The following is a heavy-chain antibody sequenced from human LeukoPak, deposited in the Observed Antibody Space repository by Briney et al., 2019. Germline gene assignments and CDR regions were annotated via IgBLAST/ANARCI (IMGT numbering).Heavy chain of an antibody. V-gene: IGHV1-2*02. CDR3: ARGREVHGGSDTKLDDY. Sequence: ASVKVSCKASGYSFTDYYMHWVRQAPGQGLEWMGWISPRSGDTSYAQKFQGRVTMTRDTSINTVDMDLSGLTSDDTAVFYCARGREVHGGSDTKLDDYWGQGTLVTVSS. CDR2: ISPRSGDT. J-gene: IGHJ4*02. CDR1: GYSFTDYY. D-gene: IGHD3-10*01.